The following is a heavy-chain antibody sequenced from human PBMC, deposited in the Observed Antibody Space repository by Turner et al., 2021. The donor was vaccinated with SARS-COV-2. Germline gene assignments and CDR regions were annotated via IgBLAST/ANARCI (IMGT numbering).Heavy chain of an antibody. J-gene: IGHJ4*02. CDR3: AKTIGSYYDSSGYYQYFDY. CDR1: GFTFSTYG. CDR2: ISYDGSNK. Sequence: QVQLVESGGGVVQPGRSLRLSCAASGFTFSTYGMHWVRQAPGKGLEWVELISYDGSNKYYADSVKGRFTISRDNSKNTLYLQRNSLRAEDTAVYYCAKTIGSYYDSSGYYQYFDYWGQGTLVTVSS. D-gene: IGHD3-22*01. V-gene: IGHV3-30*18.